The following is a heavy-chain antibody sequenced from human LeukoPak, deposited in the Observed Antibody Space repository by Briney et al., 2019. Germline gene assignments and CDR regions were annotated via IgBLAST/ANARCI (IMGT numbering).Heavy chain of an antibody. CDR1: GFTFSYYG. Sequence: GGSLRLSCAASGFTFSYYGLSWVRQAPGKGLEWVSGFGHNGDITYSDSVKGRFTISRDNSKNTLFLQLSSLRADDTAVYFCAKQAGWGAYFSFLPFDFWGRGTLVTVSS. CDR2: FGHNGDIT. CDR3: AKQAGWGAYFSFLPFDF. D-gene: IGHD3-3*01. J-gene: IGHJ4*02. V-gene: IGHV3-23*01.